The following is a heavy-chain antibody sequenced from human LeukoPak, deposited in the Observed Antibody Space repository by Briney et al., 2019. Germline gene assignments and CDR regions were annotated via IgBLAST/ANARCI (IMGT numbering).Heavy chain of an antibody. Sequence: SETLSLTCTVSGGSINSSSYYWGWIRQPPGKGLEWIGSIYYSGSTYYNPSLKSRVTISVDTSKNQFSLKLSSVTAADTAVYYCARVQYYYDSSGYWDFDIWGQGTMVTVSS. CDR3: ARVQYYYDSSGYWDFDI. J-gene: IGHJ3*02. D-gene: IGHD3-22*01. CDR2: IYYSGST. V-gene: IGHV4-39*01. CDR1: GGSINSSSYY.